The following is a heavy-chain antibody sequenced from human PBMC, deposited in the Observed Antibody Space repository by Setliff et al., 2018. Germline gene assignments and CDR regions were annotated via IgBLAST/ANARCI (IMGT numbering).Heavy chain of an antibody. CDR3: ARDVFDFRTGQGGP. D-gene: IGHD3-3*01. J-gene: IGHJ5*02. CDR2: ISPTSGYI. V-gene: IGHV3-21*06. CDR1: GFTLSDYS. Sequence: PGGSLRLSCTGSGFTLSDYSMNWVRQTPGKGLEWVSSISPTSGYIFYADSVRGRFTVSRDNAKSSLYLQMNSLSAEDTAVYYCARDVFDFRTGQGGPWGQGTRVTVSS.